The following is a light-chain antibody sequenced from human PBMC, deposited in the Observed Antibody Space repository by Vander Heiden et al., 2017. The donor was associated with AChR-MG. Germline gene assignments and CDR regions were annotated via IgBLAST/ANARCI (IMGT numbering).Light chain of an antibody. CDR2: EVS. V-gene: IGLV2-8*01. Sequence: QSALTQPPSASGSPGQSVTIYCTGTSSDVGGYNYVSWYQQHPGKAPKLMIYEVSKRPSGVPDRFSGSKSGSTASLTVSGLQAEDEADYYCSSYAGSNRVFGGGTKLTVL. CDR1: SSDVGGYNY. J-gene: IGLJ3*02. CDR3: SSYAGSNRV.